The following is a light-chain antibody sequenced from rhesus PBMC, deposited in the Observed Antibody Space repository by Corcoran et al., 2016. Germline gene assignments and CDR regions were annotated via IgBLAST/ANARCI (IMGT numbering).Light chain of an antibody. CDR1: QGISSR. CDR2: YAP. J-gene: IGKJ3*01. CDR3: QQYDTLPFT. Sequence: DIQMTQSPSSLSASVGDKVTNTCHGRQGISSRLAWYQQKPGKAPKPLIYYAPNLQSGVPSRFSGIGSGTIYPLTISSLQPEDFVSYYCQQYDTLPFTFGPGTKLDIK. V-gene: IGKV1-19*01.